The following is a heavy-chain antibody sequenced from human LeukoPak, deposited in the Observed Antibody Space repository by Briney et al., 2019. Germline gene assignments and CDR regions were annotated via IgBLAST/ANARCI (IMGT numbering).Heavy chain of an antibody. Sequence: SETLSLTCAVYGGSFSGYYWSWIRQPPGKGLEWIGEINHSGSTNYNPSLKSRVTISVDTSKNQFSLKLSSVTAADTAVYYCARGMTTVTYFDYWGQGTLDIVSS. D-gene: IGHD4-17*01. J-gene: IGHJ4*02. V-gene: IGHV4-34*01. CDR3: ARGMTTVTYFDY. CDR1: GGSFSGYY. CDR2: INHSGST.